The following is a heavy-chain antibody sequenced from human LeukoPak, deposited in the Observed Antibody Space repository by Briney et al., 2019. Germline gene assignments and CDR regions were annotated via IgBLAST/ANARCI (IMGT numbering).Heavy chain of an antibody. CDR3: ARDRRYDFWSGYYTLDD. V-gene: IGHV4-4*07. Sequence: SETLSLTCTVSGGSISSYYWSWIRQPAGKGLEWIGRIYTSGSTNYNPSLTSRVTMSVDTSKNQFSLKLSSVTAADTAVYYCARDRRYDFWSGYYTLDDWGQGTLVTVSS. J-gene: IGHJ4*02. CDR2: IYTSGST. D-gene: IGHD3-3*01. CDR1: GGSISSYY.